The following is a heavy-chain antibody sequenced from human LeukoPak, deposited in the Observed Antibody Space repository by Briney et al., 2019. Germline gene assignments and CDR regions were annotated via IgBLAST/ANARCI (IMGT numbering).Heavy chain of an antibody. D-gene: IGHD6-19*01. CDR2: IYYSGST. V-gene: IGHV4-59*08. J-gene: IGHJ4*02. Sequence: PSETLSLTCTVSGGSISSYYWSWLRQPPGKGLKWGGYIYYSGSTNYNPSLKSRVTISVDTSKNQFSLKLSSVTAADTAVYYCARQRRAGIAVAGSYFDYWGQGTLVTVSS. CDR1: GGSISSYY. CDR3: ARQRRAGIAVAGSYFDY.